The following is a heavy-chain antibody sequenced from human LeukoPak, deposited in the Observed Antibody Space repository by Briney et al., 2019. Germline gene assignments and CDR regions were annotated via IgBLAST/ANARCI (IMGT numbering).Heavy chain of an antibody. V-gene: IGHV3-21*01. J-gene: IGHJ4*02. Sequence: PGGSLRLSCVASGFTFSNHWMTWVRQAPGKGLEWVSSISSSSSYIYYADSVKGRFTISRDNAKNSLYLQMNSLRAEDTAVYYCARDYSAWAAGTRIDYWGQGTLVTVSS. CDR1: GFTFSNHW. CDR3: ARDYSAWAAGTRIDY. CDR2: ISSSSSYI. D-gene: IGHD6-13*01.